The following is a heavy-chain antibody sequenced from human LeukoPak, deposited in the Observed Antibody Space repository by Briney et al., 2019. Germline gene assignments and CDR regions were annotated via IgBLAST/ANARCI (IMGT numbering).Heavy chain of an antibody. CDR2: ISWNSGSI. V-gene: IGHV3-9*01. CDR1: GFTFDDYA. Sequence: GGSLRLSCAASGFTFDDYAMPWVRQAPGKGLEWVSGISWNSGSIGYADSVKGRFTISRDNAKNSLYLQMNSLGAEDTALYYCAKDGGYSSGWPFDYWGQGTLVTVSS. CDR3: AKDGGYSSGWPFDY. J-gene: IGHJ4*02. D-gene: IGHD6-19*01.